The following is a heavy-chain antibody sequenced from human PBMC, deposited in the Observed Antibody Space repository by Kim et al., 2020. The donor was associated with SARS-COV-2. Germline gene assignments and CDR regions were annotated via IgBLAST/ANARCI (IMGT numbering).Heavy chain of an antibody. V-gene: IGHV1-18*01. Sequence: ASVKVSCKASGYTFSNYGISWVRLAPGQGLEWMGWISGSNGATKYAQKFQGRVTMTTDTSADTAYMELRSLRSDDTALYYCARGHYSTNSPFFYWGQG. CDR1: GYTFSNYG. CDR3: ARGHYSTNSPFFY. J-gene: IGHJ4*02. D-gene: IGHD2-8*01. CDR2: ISGSNGAT.